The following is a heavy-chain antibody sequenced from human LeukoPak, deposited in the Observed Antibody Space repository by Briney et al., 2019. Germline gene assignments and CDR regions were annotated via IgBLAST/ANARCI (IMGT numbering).Heavy chain of an antibody. J-gene: IGHJ4*02. CDR2: INHSGST. D-gene: IGHD6-6*01. Sequence: SETLSLTCAVYGGSFSGYYWSWIRQPPGKGLEWIGEINHSGSTNYNPSLKSRVTISVDTSKNQFSLKLSSVTAADTAVYYCARDDGSSYDYWGQGTLVTVSS. CDR3: ARDDGSSYDY. V-gene: IGHV4-34*01. CDR1: GGSFSGYY.